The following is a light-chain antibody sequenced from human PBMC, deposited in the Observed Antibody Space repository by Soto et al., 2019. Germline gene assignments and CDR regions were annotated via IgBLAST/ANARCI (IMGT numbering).Light chain of an antibody. CDR3: QQYGSSPPYT. Sequence: IVLTQSPGTLSLSPGERATLSCRASQSVSSSHLAWYQQKPGQAPRLLIYGASSRATGIPDRFSGSGSGTDFTLTISRLEPEDLAVYYCQQYGSSPPYTFGQGTKLEIK. CDR2: GAS. V-gene: IGKV3-20*01. CDR1: QSVSSSH. J-gene: IGKJ2*01.